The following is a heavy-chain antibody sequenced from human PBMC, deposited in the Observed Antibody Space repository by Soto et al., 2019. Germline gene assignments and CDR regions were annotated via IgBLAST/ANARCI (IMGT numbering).Heavy chain of an antibody. V-gene: IGHV4-39*07. CDR3: ATTPWEGYTGYXFDY. Sequence: PSETLSLTCTVSGSSISSSSYYWGWIRQPPGKGLEWIGSIYHSGSTNYNPSLKSRVTISVDKSKNQSSLKLSSVPAPDTAVYSCATTPWEGYTGYXFDYWAQRTLVTVSS. CDR2: IYHSGST. CDR1: GSSISSSSYY. J-gene: IGHJ4*02. D-gene: IGHD5-18*01.